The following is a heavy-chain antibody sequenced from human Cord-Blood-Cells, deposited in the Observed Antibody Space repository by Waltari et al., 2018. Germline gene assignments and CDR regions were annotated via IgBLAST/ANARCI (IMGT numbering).Heavy chain of an antibody. V-gene: IGHV3-53*01. J-gene: IGHJ4*02. Sequence: EVQLVESGGGLIQPGGSLRLSCAASGFTVSSTYMSWVRQAPGKGLGWVEVVYSGGSTYVADSVKGRFTISGDKSKNTLYLQMNSLGAEDTAVYYCARCTVDQGHFDYWGQGTLVTVSS. CDR2: VYSGGST. CDR1: GFTVSSTY. D-gene: IGHD2-8*02. CDR3: ARCTVDQGHFDY.